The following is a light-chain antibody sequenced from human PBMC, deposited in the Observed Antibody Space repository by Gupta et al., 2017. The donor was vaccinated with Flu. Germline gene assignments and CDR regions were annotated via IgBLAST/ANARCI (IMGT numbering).Light chain of an antibody. CDR2: ENN. Sequence: QSVFTQPPSLSAAPGQKVTISCSGSSSNIGNNYVSWYQQLPGTAPKLLIYENNKRPSGIPDRFSGSKSGTSATLGITGLQTGDEADYYCGTWDSSLSAWVFGGGTKLTVL. J-gene: IGLJ3*02. CDR3: GTWDSSLSAWV. V-gene: IGLV1-51*02. CDR1: SSNIGNNY.